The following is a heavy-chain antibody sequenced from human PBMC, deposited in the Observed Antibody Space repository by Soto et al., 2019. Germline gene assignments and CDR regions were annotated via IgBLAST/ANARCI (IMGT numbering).Heavy chain of an antibody. CDR1: GFTFSSFG. J-gene: IGHJ4*02. D-gene: IGHD2-15*01. CDR3: TSLYYDFWSGSNCSAGSCPKNYFDY. V-gene: IGHV3-30*03. CDR2: ISFDGSDK. Sequence: GGSLRLSCTASGFTFSSFGMHWVRQAPGKGLEWVAFISFDGSDKYYGDSVKGRFTISRDSSKSTLYLEMNSLGPEDTAVYYCTSLYYDFWSGSNCSAGSCPKNYFDYWGEGTLVTVSS.